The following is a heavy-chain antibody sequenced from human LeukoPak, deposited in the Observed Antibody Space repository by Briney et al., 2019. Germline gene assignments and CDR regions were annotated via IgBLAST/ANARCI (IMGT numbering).Heavy chain of an antibody. J-gene: IGHJ4*02. V-gene: IGHV3-74*01. CDR3: ARGGYSSGLDY. CDR1: DFICHH. D-gene: IGHD6-19*01. CDR2: VSTDGIGT. Sequence: GGSLRLSCVASDFICHHMHWVRQAPGKGLVWVSRVSTDGIGTAYADSVKGRFTISRDNAKNTVYLQMNSLRAEDTAVYYCARGGYSSGLDYWGQGTLVTVSS.